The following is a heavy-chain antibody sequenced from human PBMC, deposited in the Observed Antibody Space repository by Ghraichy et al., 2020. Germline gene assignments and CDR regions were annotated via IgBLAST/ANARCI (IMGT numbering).Heavy chain of an antibody. Sequence: SVKVSCKASGGTFNSYGFSWVRQAPGQGLEWMGEFIPVFRTANYAQKFQGRVTITADESTSTAYMELSTLRFEDTAVYYCARQDRRTNNWFEPWGQGTLVTVSS. CDR2: FIPVFRTA. V-gene: IGHV1-69*13. CDR3: ARQDRRTNNWFEP. CDR1: GGTFNSYG. J-gene: IGHJ5*02.